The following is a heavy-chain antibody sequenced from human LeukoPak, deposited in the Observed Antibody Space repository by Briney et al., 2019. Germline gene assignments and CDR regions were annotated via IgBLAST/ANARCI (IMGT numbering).Heavy chain of an antibody. D-gene: IGHD4-17*01. CDR1: GFTFSSYE. Sequence: GGSLRLSCAASGFTFSSYEMNWVRQAPGKGLEWVSSISSSSSYIYYADSVKGRFTISRDNAKNSLYLQMNSLRAEDTAVYYCARENGVRGTTVNYWGQGTLVTVSS. V-gene: IGHV3-21*01. J-gene: IGHJ4*02. CDR3: ARENGVRGTTVNY. CDR2: ISSSSSYI.